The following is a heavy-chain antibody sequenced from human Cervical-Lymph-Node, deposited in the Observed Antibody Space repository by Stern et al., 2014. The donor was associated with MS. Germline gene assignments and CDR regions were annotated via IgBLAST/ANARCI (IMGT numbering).Heavy chain of an antibody. CDR2: LHASGAP. V-gene: IGHV4-61*02. CDR3: ARGHWELLGNNYFDS. D-gene: IGHD1-26*01. J-gene: IGHJ4*02. Sequence: VQLVESGPGLVKPSQTLSLTCTVSGASISSGTSYWSWIRQPAGGGLEWIGRLHASGAPYYNPSLKSRVTISGDTSKNQFSLNLTSVTAADTAVYYCARGHWELLGNNYFDSWGQGTLVTVSS. CDR1: GASISSGTSY.